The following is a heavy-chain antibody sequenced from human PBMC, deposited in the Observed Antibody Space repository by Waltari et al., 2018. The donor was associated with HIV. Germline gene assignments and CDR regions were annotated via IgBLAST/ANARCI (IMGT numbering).Heavy chain of an antibody. J-gene: IGHJ4*02. CDR1: GFTFSSYW. V-gene: IGHV3-7*04. D-gene: IGHD3-16*01. CDR3: ARDWGIPGDYFDY. Sequence: EVQLVESGGGLVQPGGSLRLSCAASGFTFSSYWMSWVRQAPGKGLEGVANIKQDGSEKYYVDSVKGRFTISRDNAKNSLYLQMNSLRAEDTAVYYCARDWGIPGDYFDYWGQGTLVTVSS. CDR2: IKQDGSEK.